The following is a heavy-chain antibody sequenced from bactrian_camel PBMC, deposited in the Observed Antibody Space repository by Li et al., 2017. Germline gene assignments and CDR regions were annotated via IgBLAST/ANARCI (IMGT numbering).Heavy chain of an antibody. V-gene: IGHV3S1*01. D-gene: IGHD3*01. CDR3: ATSIRSDWVGDEYVY. CDR1: GFTFRDYW. Sequence: HVQLVESGGGLMQPGGSLRLSCEASGFTFRDYWMYWVRQAPGKGLEWVSTIISNGGSTYYADSMKGRFTISRDNAKNTVYLQMNSLKSEDTALYYCATSIRSDWVGDEYVYWGQGTQVTVS. CDR2: IISNGGST. J-gene: IGHJ4*01.